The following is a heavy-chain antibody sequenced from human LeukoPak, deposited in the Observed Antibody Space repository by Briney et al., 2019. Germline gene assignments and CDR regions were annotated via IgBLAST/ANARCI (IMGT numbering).Heavy chain of an antibody. CDR1: GFTFSDYY. J-gene: IGHJ4*02. D-gene: IGHD6-13*01. Sequence: GGSLRLSCAASGFTFSDYYRSWIRQAPGKGLEWVSYISSSGSTIYYADSVKGRFTISRDNAKNSLYLQMNSLRAEDTAVYYCAKGAAAGPQYYFDYWGQGTLVTVSS. CDR3: AKGAAAGPQYYFDY. V-gene: IGHV3-11*01. CDR2: ISSSGSTI.